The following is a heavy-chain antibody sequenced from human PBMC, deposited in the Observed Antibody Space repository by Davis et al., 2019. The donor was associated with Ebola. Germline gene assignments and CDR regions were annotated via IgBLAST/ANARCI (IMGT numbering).Heavy chain of an antibody. CDR1: GFTFSSYA. D-gene: IGHD3-3*01. Sequence: PGGSLRLSCAASGFTFSSYAMSWVRQAPGKGLEWVSSISSSSSYIYYADSVKGRFTISRDNAKNSLYLQMNSLRAEDTAVYYCARDAYYDFWSGYPLGAFDIWGQGTMVTVSS. J-gene: IGHJ3*02. CDR2: ISSSSSYI. CDR3: ARDAYYDFWSGYPLGAFDI. V-gene: IGHV3-21*01.